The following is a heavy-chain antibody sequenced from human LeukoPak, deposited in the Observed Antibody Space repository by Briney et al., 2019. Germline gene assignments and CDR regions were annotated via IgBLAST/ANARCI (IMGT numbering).Heavy chain of an antibody. CDR2: IASDGSST. J-gene: IGHJ4*02. CDR1: GFTFSSYW. CDR3: ARGRPHGNDY. V-gene: IGHV3-74*01. Sequence: GSLRLSCAASGFTFSSYWMNWVRQAPGKGLVWVSRIASDGSSTTYADSVEGRFSISRDNAKNTLYLQMNSLRVEDTAVYYRARGRPHGNDYWGQGTLVTVSS. D-gene: IGHD4-23*01.